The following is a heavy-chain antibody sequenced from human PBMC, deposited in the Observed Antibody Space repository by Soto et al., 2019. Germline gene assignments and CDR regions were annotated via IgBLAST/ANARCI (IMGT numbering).Heavy chain of an antibody. CDR3: ARGQYDILTGYGGY. V-gene: IGHV3-30-3*01. CDR2: ISYDGSNK. CDR1: GFTFSSYA. J-gene: IGHJ4*02. D-gene: IGHD3-9*01. Sequence: GGSLRLSCAASGFTFSSYAMHWVRQAPGKGLEWVAVISYDGSNKYYADSVKGRFTISRDNSKNTLYLQMNSLRAEDTAVYYCARGQYDILTGYGGYWGQGTLVTVSS.